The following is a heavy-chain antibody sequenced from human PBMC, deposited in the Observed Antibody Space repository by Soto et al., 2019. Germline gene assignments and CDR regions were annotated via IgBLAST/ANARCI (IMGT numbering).Heavy chain of an antibody. V-gene: IGHV3-74*01. D-gene: IGHD3-22*01. Sequence: PGGSLRLSCAASGFTLSSYWMHWVRQAPGKGLVWVSRINSDGSSTSYADSVKGRFTISRDNAKNTLYLQMNSLRAEDTAVYYCARGPSAAYYYDSSGYPYPNYYYGMDVWGQGTTVTVSS. CDR3: ARGPSAAYYYDSSGYPYPNYYYGMDV. J-gene: IGHJ6*02. CDR2: INSDGSST. CDR1: GFTLSSYW.